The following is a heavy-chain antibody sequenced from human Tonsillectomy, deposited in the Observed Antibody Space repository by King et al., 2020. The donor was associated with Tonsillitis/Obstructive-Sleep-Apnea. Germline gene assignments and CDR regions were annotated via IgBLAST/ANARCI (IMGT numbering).Heavy chain of an antibody. CDR1: CYTFTSYG. CDR2: ISGYNGNP. V-gene: IGHV1-18*01. Sequence: QLVQSGAEVKKPGASVKVSCKASCYTFTSYGISWVRQAPGQGLEWMGWISGYNGNPNYAQKLQGRGTMTTDTSTSSVYMELRGLRSDDTAVYYCARAYGSSGYYYFDYWGQGTLVTVSS. D-gene: IGHD3-22*01. J-gene: IGHJ4*02. CDR3: ARAYGSSGYYYFDY.